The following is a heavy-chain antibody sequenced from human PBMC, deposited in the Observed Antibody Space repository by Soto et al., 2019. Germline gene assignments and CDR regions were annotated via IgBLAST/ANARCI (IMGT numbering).Heavy chain of an antibody. Sequence: PSETLSLTCAVSGGSISSGGYSWSWIRQPPGKALEWLALIYWDDDKRYSPSLKSRLTITKDTSKNRVVLTMTNMDPVDTGTYYCAHSVSDYGLAHGSWGQGTLVTVSS. CDR2: IYWDDDK. V-gene: IGHV2-5*08. CDR1: GGSISSGGYS. D-gene: IGHD4-17*01. CDR3: AHSVSDYGLAHGS. J-gene: IGHJ5*02.